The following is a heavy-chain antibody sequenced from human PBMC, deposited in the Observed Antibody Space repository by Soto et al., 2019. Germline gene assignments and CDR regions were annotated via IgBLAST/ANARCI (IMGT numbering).Heavy chain of an antibody. CDR1: GVNFSSYA. D-gene: IGHD6-13*01. CDR3: AKDLQGIAAAGPAFDI. Sequence: GGSLRLSCAASGVNFSSYAMSWVRQAPGKGLEWVSAISGSGGSTYYADSVKGRFTISRDNSKNTLYLQMNSLRAEDPAVYYCAKDLQGIAAAGPAFDILGQGTMVTVSS. J-gene: IGHJ3*02. V-gene: IGHV3-23*01. CDR2: ISGSGGST.